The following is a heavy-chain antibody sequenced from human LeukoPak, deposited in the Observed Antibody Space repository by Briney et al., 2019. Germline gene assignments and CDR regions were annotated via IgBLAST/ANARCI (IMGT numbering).Heavy chain of an antibody. J-gene: IGHJ4*02. CDR2: ISTTGTI. V-gene: IGHV3-48*01. CDR1: GFTFSRFN. CDR3: ARDSLILGVVTTFDY. Sequence: PGGSLRLSCAASGFTFSRFNMNWLRQAPGKGLEWLSYISTTGTIYYAESVKGRFSISRDNAKNSLYLQMNSLRPEDTAVYYCARDSLILGVVTTFDYWGQGTLVTASS. D-gene: IGHD3-3*01.